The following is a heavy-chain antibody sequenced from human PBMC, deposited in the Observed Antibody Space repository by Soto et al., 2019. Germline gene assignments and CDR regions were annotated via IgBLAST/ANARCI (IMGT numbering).Heavy chain of an antibody. CDR1: GFSFPTSW. V-gene: IGHV5-51*01. Sequence: PGESLKISCQGSGFSFPTSWIGWVRQTPGKGLEWMGLIYPGDSDTRFSPSFQGQVTLSVDRSIRTAYLQWSSLQASDTGIYYCVRSHNLDVWGQGTTVTVSS. CDR2: IYPGDSDT. CDR3: VRSHNLDV. J-gene: IGHJ6*02.